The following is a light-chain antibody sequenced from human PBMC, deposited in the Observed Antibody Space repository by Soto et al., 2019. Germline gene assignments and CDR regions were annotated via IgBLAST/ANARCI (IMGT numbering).Light chain of an antibody. CDR2: RVS. V-gene: IGKV1-9*01. CDR3: QQVNSYPLT. CDR1: QGFSSD. J-gene: IGKJ4*01. Sequence: DIQLTQSPSFLSASVGDRVTITCRASQGFSSDLAWYQLKPAKAPKLLIYRVSTLQSGVPSRFSGSGSGTAFTLTISGLQPEDSATYYCQQVNSYPLTFGGGTKVEIK.